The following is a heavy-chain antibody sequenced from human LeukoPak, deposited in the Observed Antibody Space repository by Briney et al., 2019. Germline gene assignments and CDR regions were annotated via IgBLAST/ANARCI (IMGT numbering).Heavy chain of an antibody. Sequence: GASVKVSCKASGYSLTTYYMHWVRQAPGQGLEWMGGIIPIFGTANYAQKFQGRVTITADESTSTAYMELSSLRSEDTAVYYCARVGGYYYDSSGYFDYWGQGTLVTVSS. CDR3: ARVGGYYYDSSGYFDY. D-gene: IGHD3-22*01. V-gene: IGHV1-69*13. CDR1: GYSLTTYY. CDR2: IIPIFGTA. J-gene: IGHJ4*02.